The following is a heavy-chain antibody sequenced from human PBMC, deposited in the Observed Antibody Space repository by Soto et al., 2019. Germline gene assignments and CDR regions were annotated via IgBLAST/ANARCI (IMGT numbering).Heavy chain of an antibody. V-gene: IGHV3-33*01. J-gene: IGHJ6*02. CDR2: IWYDGSHT. CDR1: GFIFKHHA. Sequence: QVQLVDSGGGVVQPGRSLRLSCAASGFIFKHHAMHWVRQAAGKGLEWVAQIWYDGSHTYYTDSVKGRFTISRDNLKDMVYLQMDSLRAEDTAVYYCARDGQQLAPYAMDVWGQGTLVTVSS. CDR3: ARDGQQLAPYAMDV. D-gene: IGHD1-1*01.